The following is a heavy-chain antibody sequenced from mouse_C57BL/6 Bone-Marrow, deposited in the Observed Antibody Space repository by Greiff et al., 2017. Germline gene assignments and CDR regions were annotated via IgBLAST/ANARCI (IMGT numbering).Heavy chain of an antibody. Sequence: QVQLQQPGAELVMPGASVKLSCKASGYTFTSYWMHWVKQRPGQGLEWIGEIDPSDSYTNYNQKLKGKSTLTVDKSSSTAYMQLSSLTSEDSAVYYCARLNIYYDYDGAMDYWGQGTSVTVSA. CDR2: IDPSDSYT. J-gene: IGHJ4*01. CDR3: ARLNIYYDYDGAMDY. CDR1: GYTFTSYW. V-gene: IGHV1-69*01. D-gene: IGHD2-4*01.